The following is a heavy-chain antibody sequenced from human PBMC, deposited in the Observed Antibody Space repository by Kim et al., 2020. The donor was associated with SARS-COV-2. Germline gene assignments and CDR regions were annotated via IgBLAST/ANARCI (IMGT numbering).Heavy chain of an antibody. J-gene: IGHJ4*02. D-gene: IGHD2-15*01. CDR3: AHGGVGCSGGMCPYYFDY. Sequence: SGPTLVNPTQTLTLTCTFSGFSLSTSGVGVGWIRQPPGKALEWLALIYWDDDERYSPSLRSRLTITRDTSKNQVVLTMTNMDPVDTATYYCAHGGVGCSGGMCPYYFDYWGQGTLVTVSS. CDR1: GFSLSTSGVG. V-gene: IGHV2-5*02. CDR2: IYWDDDE.